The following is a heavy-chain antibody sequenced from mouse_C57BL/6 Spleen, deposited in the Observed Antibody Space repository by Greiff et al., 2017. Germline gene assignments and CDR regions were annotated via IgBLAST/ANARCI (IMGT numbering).Heavy chain of an antibody. CDR3: ASQLYSPYYFDY. CDR1: GYTFTSYW. J-gene: IGHJ2*01. Sequence: QVQLQQPGAELVKTGASVKLSCKASGYTFTSYWMHWVKQRPGQGLEWIGMIHPNSGSTNYNEKFKSKATLTVDKSSSTAYMQLSSLTSEDSAVYYCASQLYSPYYFDYWGQGTTLTVSS. V-gene: IGHV1-64*01. CDR2: IHPNSGST. D-gene: IGHD1-1*01.